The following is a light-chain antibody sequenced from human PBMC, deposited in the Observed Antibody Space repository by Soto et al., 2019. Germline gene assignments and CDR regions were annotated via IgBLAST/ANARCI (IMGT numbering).Light chain of an antibody. Sequence: EIVLTQSPGTLSLSPGERAKLSCRASQSVSSSYISWYQQIPGQVPRLLIYAGSSRATGIPDRFSGSWSGTDFTLTISRLEPEDLAVYYCQQYGSSPYTFGQGTKLEIK. V-gene: IGKV3-20*01. CDR2: AGS. J-gene: IGKJ2*01. CDR3: QQYGSSPYT. CDR1: QSVSSSY.